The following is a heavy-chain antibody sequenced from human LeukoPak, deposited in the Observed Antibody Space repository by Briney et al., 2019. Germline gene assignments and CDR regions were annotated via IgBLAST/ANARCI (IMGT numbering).Heavy chain of an antibody. V-gene: IGHV3-53*01. J-gene: IGHJ4*02. CDR1: GFTVSSNY. CDR3: ARGSGPMYYYDSSGYYLN. CDR2: IYSGGST. Sequence: AGGSLRLSCAASGFTVSSNYMSWVRQAPGKGLEWVSVIYSGGSTYYADSVKGRFTISRDNSKNTLYLQMNSLRAEDTAVYYCARGSGPMYYYDSSGYYLNWGQGTLVTVSS. D-gene: IGHD3-22*01.